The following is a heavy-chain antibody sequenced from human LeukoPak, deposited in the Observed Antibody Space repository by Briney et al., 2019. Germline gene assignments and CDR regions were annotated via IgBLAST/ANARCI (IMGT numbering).Heavy chain of an antibody. V-gene: IGHV3-7*05. J-gene: IGHJ4*02. CDR3: ARGDSPCDY. CDR1: GFTFSGYW. Sequence: GGSLRLSCAVSGFTFSGYWMSWVRQAPGKGLEWVANINQDGSEKYYVDSVKGRFTISRDNAKSSLYLHMNSVRDEDTAVYYCARGDSPCDYWGQGTLVTVSS. D-gene: IGHD3-22*01. CDR2: INQDGSEK.